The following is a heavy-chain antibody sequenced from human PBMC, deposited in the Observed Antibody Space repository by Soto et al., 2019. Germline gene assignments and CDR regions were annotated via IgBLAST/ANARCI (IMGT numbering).Heavy chain of an antibody. Sequence: QVQLVQSGGEVKKPGASVKLSCTASGYTFTSYGISWVRQAPGQGLEWMGWISAYNGNTNYAQNVQGRVTMTTDTPXRTAYMDLRSLTSDDTAVYYCARGGDVNYYHGMDVWGQGTTVTVSS. J-gene: IGHJ6*02. D-gene: IGHD5-12*01. CDR2: ISAYNGNT. CDR1: GYTFTSYG. V-gene: IGHV1-18*01. CDR3: ARGGDVNYYHGMDV.